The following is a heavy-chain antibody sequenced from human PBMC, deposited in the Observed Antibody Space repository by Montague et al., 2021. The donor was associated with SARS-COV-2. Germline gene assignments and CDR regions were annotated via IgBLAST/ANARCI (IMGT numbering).Heavy chain of an antibody. CDR3: ARTPVLGYHGGFDS. CDR1: GGSISTYY. Sequence: SETLSLTCTVSGGSISTYYWSWIRQPPGKGLEWIGRIYTSGTANYNPSLKSRVTMSVDTSKSQFSLKVTSVTAADTAAYYCARTPVLGYHGGFDSWGQGTMVTGSS. CDR2: IYTSGTA. V-gene: IGHV4-4*07. D-gene: IGHD2-2*01. J-gene: IGHJ4*02.